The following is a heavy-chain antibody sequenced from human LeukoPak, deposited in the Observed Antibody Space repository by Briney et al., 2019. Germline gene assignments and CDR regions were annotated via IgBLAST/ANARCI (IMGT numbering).Heavy chain of an antibody. Sequence: PSETLSLTCTVSGGSISSSSYYWGWIRQPPGKGLEWIESIYYSGSTYYNPSLKSRVTISVDTSKNQFSLKLSSVTAADTAVYYCAIKPPSGWFGTGWLDPWGQGTLVTVSS. CDR2: IYYSGST. D-gene: IGHD3-10*01. J-gene: IGHJ5*02. CDR1: GGSISSSSYY. CDR3: AIKPPSGWFGTGWLDP. V-gene: IGHV4-39*01.